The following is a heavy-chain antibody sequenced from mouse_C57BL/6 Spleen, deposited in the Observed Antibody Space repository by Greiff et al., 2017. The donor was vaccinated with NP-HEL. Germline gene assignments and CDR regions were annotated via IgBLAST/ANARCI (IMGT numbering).Heavy chain of an antibody. Sequence: EVQLQESGPELVKPGASVKMSCKASGYSFTDYNMNWVKQSNGKSLEWIGVINPNYGTTSYNQKFKGKATLTVDQSSSTAYMQLNGLTSEDSAVYYCARERELLHAFDYWGHGTTLTVSS. CDR2: INPNYGTT. J-gene: IGHJ2*01. CDR3: ARERELLHAFDY. D-gene: IGHD1-1*01. CDR1: GYSFTDYN. V-gene: IGHV1-39*01.